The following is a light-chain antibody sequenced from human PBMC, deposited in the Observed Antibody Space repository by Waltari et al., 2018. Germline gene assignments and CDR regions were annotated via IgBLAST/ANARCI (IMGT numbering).Light chain of an antibody. Sequence: DIQMTQSPSTLSVSVGDRVTITCRASQNIITWLAWYQQKPGKPPRLLVHTASFLETGVPSRFSASGAGTTFTLTINSLQPDDLATYYCQQDDDFPSTFGQGTKLEIK. V-gene: IGKV1-5*03. CDR3: QQDDDFPST. J-gene: IGKJ2*01. CDR1: QNIITW. CDR2: TAS.